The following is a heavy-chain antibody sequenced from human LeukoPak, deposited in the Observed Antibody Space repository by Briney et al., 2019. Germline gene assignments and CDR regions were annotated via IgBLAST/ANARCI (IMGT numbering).Heavy chain of an antibody. CDR1: GGSISSYY. J-gene: IGHJ4*02. V-gene: IGHV4-4*07. CDR3: ARDPGYCSGGSCYPFDY. CDR2: IYTSGST. Sequence: PSETLSLTCTDSGGSISSYYWSWIRQPAGKGLEWIGRIYTSGSTNYNPSLKSRVTMSVDTSKNQFSLKLSSVTAADTAVYYCARDPGYCSGGSCYPFDYWGQGTLVTVSS. D-gene: IGHD2-15*01.